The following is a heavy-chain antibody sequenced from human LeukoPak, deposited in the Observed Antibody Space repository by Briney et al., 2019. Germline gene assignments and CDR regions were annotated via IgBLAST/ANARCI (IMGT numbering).Heavy chain of an antibody. CDR1: GGSISSGSYY. CDR2: IYTSGST. D-gene: IGHD3-22*01. J-gene: IGHJ4*02. Sequence: SETLSLTCTVSGGSISSGSYYWSWIRQPAGKGLEWIGRIYTSGSTNYNPSLKSRVTISVDTSKNQFSLKLSSVTAADTAVYYCARNPYYYDSSGLIDYWGQGTLVIVAS. CDR3: ARNPYYYDSSGLIDY. V-gene: IGHV4-61*02.